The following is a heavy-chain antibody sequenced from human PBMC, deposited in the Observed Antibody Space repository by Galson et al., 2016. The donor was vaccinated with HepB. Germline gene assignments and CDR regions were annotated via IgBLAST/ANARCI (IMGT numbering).Heavy chain of an antibody. CDR1: RFTVSSNY. CDR3: ACIVYWGGAYDI. J-gene: IGHJ3*02. D-gene: IGHD3-16*01. Sequence: SLRLSCAASRFTVSSNYMSRVRQAPGKGLEWVSVFYSGDTTYYADSVTGRFTISRDNSKNTLYLEMNSLRAEDTAVYYCACIVYWGGAYDIWGQGTMVTVSS. CDR2: FYSGDTT. V-gene: IGHV3-53*01.